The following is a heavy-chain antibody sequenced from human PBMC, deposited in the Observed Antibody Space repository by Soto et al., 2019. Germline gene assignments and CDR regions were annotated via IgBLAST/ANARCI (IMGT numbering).Heavy chain of an antibody. Sequence: QITLKESGPTLVKPTQTLTLTCTFSGFSLSTSGVGVGWIRQPPGKALEWLALIYWDDDKRYSPSLKSRLTITKDTSKNQVVLTMTNMDPVDTATYYCAHSKLVLRFLEWLPPRPSGWFDPWGQGTLVTVSS. CDR2: IYWDDDK. D-gene: IGHD3-3*01. CDR1: GFSLSTSGVG. J-gene: IGHJ5*02. CDR3: AHSKLVLRFLEWLPPRPSGWFDP. V-gene: IGHV2-5*02.